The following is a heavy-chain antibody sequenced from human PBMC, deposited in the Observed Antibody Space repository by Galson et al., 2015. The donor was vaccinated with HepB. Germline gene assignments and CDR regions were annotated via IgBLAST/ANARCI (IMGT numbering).Heavy chain of an antibody. D-gene: IGHD3-16*01. Sequence: SLRLSCAASGFTVSNSFMTWVRQAPGKGLEWVSIIYSGDNTYYADSAKGRFTISRDNSNNTLSLQMNSLRTEDTAVYYCARRGGGGRAFDIWGQGTMVTVSS. CDR3: ARRGGGGRAFDI. CDR2: IYSGDNT. J-gene: IGHJ3*02. CDR1: GFTVSNSF. V-gene: IGHV3-66*02.